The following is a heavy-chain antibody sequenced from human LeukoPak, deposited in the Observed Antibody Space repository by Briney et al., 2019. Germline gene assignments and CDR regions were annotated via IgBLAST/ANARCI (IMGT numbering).Heavy chain of an antibody. CDR1: VATFSSYA. CDR3: ARDRNWNHGFGDY. V-gene: IGHV1-69*05. CDR2: IIPIFGTA. Sequence: ASAKVSCKASVATFSSYAISWVRQAPGQGFDWLGRIIPIFGTANYAQKFQGRGPITTNESTSTAYMELSSLRSEDTAGYYWARDRNWNHGFGDYWGQGSLVTVSS. D-gene: IGHD1-14*01. J-gene: IGHJ4*02.